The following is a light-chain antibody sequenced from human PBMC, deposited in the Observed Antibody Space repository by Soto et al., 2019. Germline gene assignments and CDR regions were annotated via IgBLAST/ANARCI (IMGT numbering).Light chain of an antibody. J-gene: IGLJ2*01. CDR3: SSYTSSSTLMV. CDR2: DVS. Sequence: QSALTQPPSVSGSPGQSITISCTGTSSDVGGYNYVSWYQQHPGKAPKLMIYDVSNRPSGVSNRFSGSKSGNTASLTISGLQAEDEDEYYCSSYTSSSTLMVFGGGTKLTVL. CDR1: SSDVGGYNY. V-gene: IGLV2-14*01.